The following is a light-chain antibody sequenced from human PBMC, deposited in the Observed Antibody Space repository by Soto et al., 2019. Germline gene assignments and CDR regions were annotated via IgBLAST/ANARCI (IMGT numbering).Light chain of an antibody. J-gene: IGLJ1*01. CDR1: SSDVGSYNY. CDR2: EVT. Sequence: QSALTQPPSASGSPGQSVTISCTGTSSDVGSYNYVSWYQQHPGKVPKLMIYEVTKRPSGVPDRFSGSKSGNTASLTVSGLQTEDEADYYCSSYAGTAYVFGTGTKLTVL. V-gene: IGLV2-8*01. CDR3: SSYAGTAYV.